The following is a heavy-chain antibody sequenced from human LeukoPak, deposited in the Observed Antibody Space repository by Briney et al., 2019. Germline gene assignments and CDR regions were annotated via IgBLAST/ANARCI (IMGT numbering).Heavy chain of an antibody. Sequence: GASLRLSCAASGFTFSNYAMSWVRQAPGKGLEWVSAITGRGGSTYYADSVKGRFTISRDNSKNTLYLQMNSLRAEDTAVYYCAKWGDYDVLTGYYVSDYWGQGTLVTVSS. D-gene: IGHD3-9*01. CDR3: AKWGDYDVLTGYYVSDY. J-gene: IGHJ4*02. V-gene: IGHV3-23*01. CDR1: GFTFSNYA. CDR2: ITGRGGST.